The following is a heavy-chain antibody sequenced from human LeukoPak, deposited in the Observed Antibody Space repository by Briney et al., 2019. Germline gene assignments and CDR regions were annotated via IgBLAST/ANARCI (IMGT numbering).Heavy chain of an antibody. CDR1: GGSISSGSYY. D-gene: IGHD1-1*01. CDR3: ASASTTHYYYYYGMDV. CDR2: IYTSGST. V-gene: IGHV4-61*02. Sequence: SETLSLTCTVSGGSISSGSYYWSWIRQPAGKGLEWIGRIYTSGSTNYNPSLKSRATISVDTSKNQFSLKLSSVTAADTAVYYCASASTTHYYYYYGMDVWGQGTTVTVSS. J-gene: IGHJ6*02.